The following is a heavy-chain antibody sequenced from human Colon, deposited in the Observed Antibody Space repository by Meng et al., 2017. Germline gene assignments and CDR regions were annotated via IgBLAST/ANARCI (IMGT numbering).Heavy chain of an antibody. V-gene: IGHV4-59*01. CDR3: ARVTDLGGARRFDY. J-gene: IGHJ4*02. Sequence: SETLSLTCIVSGDSISGFYWNWIRQSPGKGLEWIGFVLSGGSINYNPSLKSRVTISIDLSKSQFSLKLTSMTAADTAVYYCARVTDLGGARRFDYWGPGTRVTGAS. D-gene: IGHD4/OR15-4a*01. CDR2: VLSGGSI. CDR1: GDSISGFY.